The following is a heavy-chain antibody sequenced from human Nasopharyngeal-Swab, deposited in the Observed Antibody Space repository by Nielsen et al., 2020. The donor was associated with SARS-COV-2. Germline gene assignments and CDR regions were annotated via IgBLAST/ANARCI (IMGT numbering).Heavy chain of an antibody. V-gene: IGHV4-59*08. CDR3: TRRTLSSSGYYFDY. Sequence: SETLSLTCTVSGGSISSYYWTWIRQPPGKGLECIGYISYSGSINYNPSLKSRVTISVDTSKNQFSLKLSSVTAADTAVYYCTRRTLSSSGYYFDYWGQGTLVTVSS. CDR2: ISYSGSI. D-gene: IGHD2-2*01. CDR1: GGSISSYY. J-gene: IGHJ4*02.